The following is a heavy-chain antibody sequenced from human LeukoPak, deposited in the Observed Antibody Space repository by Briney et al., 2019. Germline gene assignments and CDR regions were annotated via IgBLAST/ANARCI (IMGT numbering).Heavy chain of an antibody. CDR1: GFTFSTYW. Sequence: PGRSLRLSCVASGFTFSTYWMSWVRRAPGKGLGWVANIKQDGNEKYYVDSVKGRFTISRDNAKNSLYLQMNSLRAEDTAVYYCARARYCSSSSCQYFDYWGQGTLVTVSS. V-gene: IGHV3-7*04. CDR3: ARARYCSSSSCQYFDY. D-gene: IGHD2-2*01. CDR2: IKQDGNEK. J-gene: IGHJ4*02.